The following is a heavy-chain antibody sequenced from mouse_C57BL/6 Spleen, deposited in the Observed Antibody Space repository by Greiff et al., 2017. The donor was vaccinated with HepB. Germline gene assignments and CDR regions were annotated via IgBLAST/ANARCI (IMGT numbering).Heavy chain of an antibody. D-gene: IGHD3-2*02. CDR3: ARLGLRLRRFAY. J-gene: IGHJ3*01. Sequence: QVLLKESGAELARPGASVKLSCKASGYTFTSYGISWVKQRTGQGLEWIGEIYPRSGNTYYNEKFKGKATLTADKSSSTAYMELRSLTSEDSAVYFCARLGLRLRRFAYWGQGTLVTVSA. CDR1: GYTFTSYG. CDR2: IYPRSGNT. V-gene: IGHV1-81*01.